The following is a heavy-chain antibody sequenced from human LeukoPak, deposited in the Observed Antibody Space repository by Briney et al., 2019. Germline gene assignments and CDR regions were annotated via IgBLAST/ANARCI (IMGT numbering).Heavy chain of an antibody. CDR1: GFTFSNYW. CDR2: IREDGSEK. D-gene: IGHD1-26*01. Sequence: GGSLRLSCAASGFTFSNYWMTWVRQAPGKGLEWVANIREDGSEKYYADSVRGRFTISRDNTKNSLYLQMNSLRAEDTAVYYCAKDKWTPGYWGQGTLVTVSS. V-gene: IGHV3-7*01. CDR3: AKDKWTPGY. J-gene: IGHJ4*02.